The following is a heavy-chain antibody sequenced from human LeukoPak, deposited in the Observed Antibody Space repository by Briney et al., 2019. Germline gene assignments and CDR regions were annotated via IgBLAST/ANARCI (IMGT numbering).Heavy chain of an antibody. CDR3: ARVLAWVVAVAGMDYYYYYMDV. V-gene: IGHV1-18*01. J-gene: IGHJ6*03. CDR1: GYTFTSYG. Sequence: ASVKVSCKASGYTFTSYGISWVRQAPGQGLEWMGWISAYNGNTNYAQKLQGRVTMTTDTSTSTAYMELRSLRSDDTAVYYCARVLAWVVAVAGMDYYYYYMDVWGKGTTVTASS. D-gene: IGHD6-19*01. CDR2: ISAYNGNT.